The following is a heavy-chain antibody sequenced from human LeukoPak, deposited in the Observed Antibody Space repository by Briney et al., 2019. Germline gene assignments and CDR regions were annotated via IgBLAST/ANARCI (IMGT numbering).Heavy chain of an antibody. CDR3: ARAYYYVSGSYGLDV. Sequence: SGTLSLTCAVSGGSISSSNWWSWVRQPPGRGLEWIGFIYYTGATNYNSSLTSRVALSVDTSKNQFSLQLSSVTAADTAVYYCARAYYYVSGSYGLDVWGQGTTVTVS. CDR2: IYYTGAT. CDR1: GGSISSSNW. V-gene: IGHV4-4*02. D-gene: IGHD3-10*01. J-gene: IGHJ6*02.